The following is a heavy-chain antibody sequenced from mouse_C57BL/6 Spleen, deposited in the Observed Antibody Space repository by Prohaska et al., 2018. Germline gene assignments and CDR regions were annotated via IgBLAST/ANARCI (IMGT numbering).Heavy chain of an antibody. D-gene: IGHD2-4*01. CDR3: VRGDYDGPYYAMDY. V-gene: IGHV10-1*01. Sequence: EVQLVESGGGLVQPKGSLKLSCAASGFSFNTYAMNWVRQAPGKGLEWVARIRSKSNNYATYYADSVKDRFTISRDDSESMLYLQMNNLKTEDTAMYYCVRGDYDGPYYAMDYWGQGTSVTVSS. CDR2: IRSKSNNYAT. J-gene: IGHJ4*01. CDR1: GFSFNTYA.